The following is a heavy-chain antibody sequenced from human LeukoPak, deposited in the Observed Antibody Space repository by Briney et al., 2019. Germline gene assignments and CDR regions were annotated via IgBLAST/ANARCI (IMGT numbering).Heavy chain of an antibody. J-gene: IGHJ4*02. CDR3: AKDVGLGYCSSTSCYAFDY. CDR1: GFTFSSYG. D-gene: IGHD2-2*01. V-gene: IGHV3-30*18. CDR2: ISYDGSNK. Sequence: GRSLRLSCAASGFTFSSYGMHWVRQAPGKGLEWVAVISYDGSNKYYADSVKGRFIISRDNSKNTLYLQMNSLRAEDTAVYYCAKDVGLGYCSSTSCYAFDYWGQGTLVTVSS.